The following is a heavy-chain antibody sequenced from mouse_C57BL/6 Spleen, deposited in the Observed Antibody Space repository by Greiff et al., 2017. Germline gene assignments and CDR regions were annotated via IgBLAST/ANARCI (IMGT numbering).Heavy chain of an antibody. D-gene: IGHD1-1*01. CDR1: GFTFSDYG. CDR2: ISSGSSTI. Sequence: EVQLVESGGGLVKPGGSLKLSCAASGFTFSDYGMHWVRQAPEKGLKWVAYISSGSSTIYYADTVKGRFTISRDNAKNTLFLQMTSLRSEDTAMYYCARVENYYGSSSFAYWGQGTLVTVSA. CDR3: ARVENYYGSSSFAY. J-gene: IGHJ3*01. V-gene: IGHV5-17*01.